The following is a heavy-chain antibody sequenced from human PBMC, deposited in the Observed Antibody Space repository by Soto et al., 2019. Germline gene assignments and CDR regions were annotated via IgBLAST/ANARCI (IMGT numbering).Heavy chain of an antibody. Sequence: SVKVSCKASGGTFSSYAISWVRQAPGQGLEWMGGIIPIFGTANYAQKFQGRVTITADESTSTAYMELSSLRSEDTAVYYCARLPYCSSTSCYRSFNYYYYGMDVWGQGITVTVS. CDR1: GGTFSSYA. D-gene: IGHD2-2*02. J-gene: IGHJ6*02. V-gene: IGHV1-69*13. CDR3: ARLPYCSSTSCYRSFNYYYYGMDV. CDR2: IIPIFGTA.